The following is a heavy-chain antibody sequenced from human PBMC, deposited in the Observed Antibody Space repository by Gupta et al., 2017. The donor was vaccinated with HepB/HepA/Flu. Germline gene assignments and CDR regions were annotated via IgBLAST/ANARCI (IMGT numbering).Heavy chain of an antibody. Sequence: QVQLVQSGAEVKKAGASVKVSCKTAGYSFGGHFLHWGRQAPGRGFEWLGWINPNSGDTKYEQRFQGRVTMTRDTSSRTVYMELSGLRFDDTAVYYCARDRRHDYSHYNWFDPWGQGTQVTVSS. CDR1: GYSFGGHF. V-gene: IGHV1-2*02. J-gene: IGHJ5*02. D-gene: IGHD4-11*01. CDR2: INPNSGDT. CDR3: ARDRRHDYSHYNWFDP.